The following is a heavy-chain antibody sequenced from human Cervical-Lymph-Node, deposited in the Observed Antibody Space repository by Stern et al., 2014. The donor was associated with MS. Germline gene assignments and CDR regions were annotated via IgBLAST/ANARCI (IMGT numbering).Heavy chain of an antibody. CDR2: INTNSGGT. CDR3: ARGSGTAYDLRGDY. V-gene: IGHV1-2*07. Sequence: VQLVESGAEAKAPGASMKVSCRASGYIFTDYYLHWVRQAPGQGLEWLGLINTNSGGTNYAHNFQGRVTMTRDTSISTAYMELRWLGYADTAVYYCARGSGTAYDLRGDYWGQGTLVTVSS. J-gene: IGHJ4*01. CDR1: GYIFTDYY. D-gene: IGHD3-3*01.